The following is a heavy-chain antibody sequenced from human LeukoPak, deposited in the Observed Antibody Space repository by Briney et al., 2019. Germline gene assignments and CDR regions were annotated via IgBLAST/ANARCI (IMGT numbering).Heavy chain of an antibody. CDR3: ARDQWVTTGRYDY. CDR2: ITTSSSII. CDR1: GFTFSSYG. D-gene: IGHD4-17*01. Sequence: PGRSLRLSCAASGFTFSSYGMHWVRQAPGKGLEWVSYITTSSSIIYYADSVKGRFTISRDNARNSLYLQMNSLRAEDTAVYYCARDQWVTTGRYDYWGQGTLVTVSS. J-gene: IGHJ4*02. V-gene: IGHV3-48*01.